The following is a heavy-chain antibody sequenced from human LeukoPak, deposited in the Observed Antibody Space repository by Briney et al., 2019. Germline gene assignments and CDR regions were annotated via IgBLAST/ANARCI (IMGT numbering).Heavy chain of an antibody. CDR3: ARDRTTGASYFDY. V-gene: IGHV1-3*01. J-gene: IGHJ4*02. CDR2: INAGNGNT. CDR1: GYTFTSYA. Sequence: EASVKVSCKASGYTFTSYAMHWVRQAPGQRLEWMGWINAGNGNTKYSQKFQGRVTITRDTSASTAYMELSSLRSEDTAVYYCARDRTTGASYFDYWGQGTLVTVSS. D-gene: IGHD1-26*01.